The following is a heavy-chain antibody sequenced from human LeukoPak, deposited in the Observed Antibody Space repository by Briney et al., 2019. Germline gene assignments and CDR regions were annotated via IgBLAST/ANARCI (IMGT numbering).Heavy chain of an antibody. Sequence: GGSLTLSCAASGFTFSSYSMNWVRQAPGNGLEWVANIKQDGSEKYYVDSVKGRFTIYRDNAKNSLYLQMNSLRAEDTAVYYCARDWDYWGQGTLVTVSS. CDR2: IKQDGSEK. J-gene: IGHJ4*02. CDR3: ARDWDY. CDR1: GFTFSSYS. V-gene: IGHV3-7*03.